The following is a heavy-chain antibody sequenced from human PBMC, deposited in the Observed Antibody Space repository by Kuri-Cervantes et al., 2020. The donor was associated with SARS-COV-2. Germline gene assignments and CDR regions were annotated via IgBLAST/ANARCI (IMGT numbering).Heavy chain of an antibody. J-gene: IGHJ4*02. Sequence: ASVKGSCKASGYTFTGYYMHWVRQVPGQGLEWMGWMNPNSGNTGYAQKFQGRVTITRNTSISTAYMELSSLGSEDTAVYYCARGRGYYCSETYYNNFDYWGQGTLVTVSS. CDR2: MNPNSGNT. CDR1: GYTFTGYY. D-gene: IGHD3-10*01. CDR3: ARGRGYYCSETYYNNFDY. V-gene: IGHV1-8*03.